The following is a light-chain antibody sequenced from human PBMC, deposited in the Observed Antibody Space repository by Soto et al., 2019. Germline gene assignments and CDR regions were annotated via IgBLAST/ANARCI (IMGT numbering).Light chain of an antibody. CDR2: DAS. V-gene: IGKV1-33*01. J-gene: IGKJ2*01. Sequence: DIQMTQSPSSLSASVGDRVTITCQVSQDISNYLNWYQQKPGKAPKLLIYDASNLETGVPSRFSGSGSGTDFTFTISSLQPEDIATYYCQQLDTFGQGTKLEIK. CDR1: QDISNY. CDR3: QQLDT.